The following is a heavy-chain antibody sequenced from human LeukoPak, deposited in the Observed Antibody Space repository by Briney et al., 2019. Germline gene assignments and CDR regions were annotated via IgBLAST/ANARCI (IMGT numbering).Heavy chain of an antibody. CDR3: ARNQLLSRYYFDY. CDR2: IKQDGSEK. D-gene: IGHD2-2*01. CDR1: GFTFSNYW. Sequence: GGSLRLSCAASGFTFSNYWMSWVRQAPGKGLEWVANIKQDGSEKFYVDSVKGRSTISRDNAKNSLYLQMNSLRAEDTAVYYCARNQLLSRYYFDYWGQGTLVTVSS. J-gene: IGHJ4*02. V-gene: IGHV3-7*01.